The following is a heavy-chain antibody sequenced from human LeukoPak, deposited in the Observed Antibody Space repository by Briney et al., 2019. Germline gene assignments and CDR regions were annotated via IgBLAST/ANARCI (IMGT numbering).Heavy chain of an antibody. Sequence: PGGSLRLSCAASGFTFSSYWMHWVRQAPGKGLVWVSRINSDGSSTSYADSVKGRFTISRDNAKNTLYLQMNSQRAEDTAVYYCAREGLRYFDWLSYWGQGTLVTVSS. CDR2: INSDGSST. CDR3: AREGLRYFDWLSY. CDR1: GFTFSSYW. D-gene: IGHD3-9*01. V-gene: IGHV3-74*01. J-gene: IGHJ4*02.